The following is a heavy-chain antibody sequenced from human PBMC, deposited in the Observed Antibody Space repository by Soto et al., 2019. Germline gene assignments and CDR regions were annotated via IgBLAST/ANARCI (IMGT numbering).Heavy chain of an antibody. CDR1: GYTFTSYY. CDR3: ARDGRYCSGGSCFKLNWFDP. V-gene: IGHV1-46*01. CDR2: INPSGGST. Sequence: ASVKVSCKASGYTFTSYYMHWVRQAPGQGLEWMGIINPSGGSTSYAQKFQGRVTMTRDTSTSTVYMELSRLRSEDTAVYYCARDGRYCSGGSCFKLNWFDPWGQGNLVTVSS. D-gene: IGHD2-15*01. J-gene: IGHJ5*02.